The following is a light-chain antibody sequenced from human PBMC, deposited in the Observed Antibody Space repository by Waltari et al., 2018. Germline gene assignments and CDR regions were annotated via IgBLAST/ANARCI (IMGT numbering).Light chain of an antibody. Sequence: DIQLTQSPSSLSASVVDRVTITCQASQDIKNYLNWYQQKPGKAPKLLIYDASNLETGVPSRYSGSGSGTDFTFTISSLQPEDIATYFCQQYDNLPLTFGGGTKVDIK. J-gene: IGKJ4*01. CDR1: QDIKNY. CDR3: QQYDNLPLT. V-gene: IGKV1-33*01. CDR2: DAS.